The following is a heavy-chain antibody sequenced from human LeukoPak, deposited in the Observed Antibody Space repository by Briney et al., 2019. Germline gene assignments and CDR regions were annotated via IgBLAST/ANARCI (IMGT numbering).Heavy chain of an antibody. D-gene: IGHD4-17*01. J-gene: IGHJ4*02. CDR2: ISPYNGDT. V-gene: IGHV1-18*01. Sequence: GASVKASCKASGYTFTSYAISWVRQAPGEGLEWMGWISPYNGDTNYAQKFQGRLTLTTDTSTSTASMELRSLTSDDTAVYYCVRDENYGIYINFDFWGQGTVVTVSS. CDR3: VRDENYGIYINFDF. CDR1: GYTFTSYA.